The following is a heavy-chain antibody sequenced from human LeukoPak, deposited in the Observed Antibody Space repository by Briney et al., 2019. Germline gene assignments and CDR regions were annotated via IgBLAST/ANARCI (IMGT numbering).Heavy chain of an antibody. CDR2: IHPNGRT. CDR1: GGSFSGYY. CDR3: ARVTMVRGSDY. Sequence: SETLSPTCAVYGGSFSGYYWSWIRQPPGEGLEWIGEIHPNGRTNYNPSLKSRVATSVDTSKNEFSLKLSSVTAADTAVYYCARVTMVRGSDYWGQGTLVTVSS. J-gene: IGHJ4*02. V-gene: IGHV4-34*01. D-gene: IGHD3-10*01.